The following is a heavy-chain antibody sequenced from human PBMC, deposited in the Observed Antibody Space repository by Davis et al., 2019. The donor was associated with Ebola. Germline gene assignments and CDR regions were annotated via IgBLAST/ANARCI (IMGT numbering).Heavy chain of an antibody. CDR2: IKKDGSEK. CDR3: ATLGVNTRNDY. Sequence: GESLKISCAASGFTFSSYWMTWVRQAPGKGLEWVANIKKDGSEKHYVDSVKGRFTISRDNAKNSLYVQMNSLRAEDTAVYYCATLGVNTRNDYWVQGTLVNVSS. D-gene: IGHD3-10*01. J-gene: IGHJ4*02. V-gene: IGHV3-7*03. CDR1: GFTFSSYW.